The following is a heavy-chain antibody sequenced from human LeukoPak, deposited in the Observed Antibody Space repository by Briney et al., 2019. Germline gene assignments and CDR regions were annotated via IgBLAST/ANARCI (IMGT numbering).Heavy chain of an antibody. CDR1: GGSISSYF. V-gene: IGHV4-59*08. J-gene: IGHJ6*02. Sequence: SETLSLNCTVSGGSISSYFWSWIRQPPGKGLEWIGYIYYDGYTIYSPSLESRVTISVDTSKNQFSVRLSSVTAADTAVYYCARHDDIGLFQHGMDVWGQGTTVTVSS. D-gene: IGHD1-1*01. CDR3: ARHDDIGLFQHGMDV. CDR2: IYYDGYT.